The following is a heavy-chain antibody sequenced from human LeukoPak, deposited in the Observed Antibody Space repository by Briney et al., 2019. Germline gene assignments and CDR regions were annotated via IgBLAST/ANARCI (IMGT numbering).Heavy chain of an antibody. J-gene: IGHJ3*02. CDR3: ARGVRGIYCGGDCPTGPFDI. V-gene: IGHV3-21*01. CDR1: GFTFSSYS. CDR2: ISSSSSYI. D-gene: IGHD2-21*02. Sequence: GGSLRLSCAASGFTFSSYSMNWVRQAPGKGLEWVSSISSSSSYIYYADSVKGRFTISRDNAKNSLYLQMNSLRAKDTAVYYCARGVRGIYCGGDCPTGPFDIWGQGTMVTVSS.